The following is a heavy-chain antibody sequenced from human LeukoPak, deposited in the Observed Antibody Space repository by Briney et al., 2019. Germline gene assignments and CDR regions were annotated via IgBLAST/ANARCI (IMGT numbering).Heavy chain of an antibody. Sequence: GGSLRLSCAASGFTFSSYGMHWVRQAPGKGLEWVSRINPDGSNSNYADSVKGRFTMSRDNAKNTVYLQMDSLRAEDTALFYCVRQAVSGDSGIAYWGRGTLVTVSS. D-gene: IGHD2-21*02. V-gene: IGHV3-74*01. J-gene: IGHJ4*02. CDR2: INPDGSNS. CDR3: VRQAVSGDSGIAY. CDR1: GFTFSSYG.